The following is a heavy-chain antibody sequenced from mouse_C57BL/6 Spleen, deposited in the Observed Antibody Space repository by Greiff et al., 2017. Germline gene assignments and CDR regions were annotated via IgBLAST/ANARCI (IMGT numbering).Heavy chain of an antibody. D-gene: IGHD1-1*01. CDR1: GFNIKNTY. V-gene: IGHV14-3*01. CDR3: ALITTVVEDYYFDY. CDR2: IDPANGNT. J-gene: IGHJ2*01. Sequence: EVKLQQSVAELVRPGASVKLSCTASGFNIKNTYMHWVKQRPEQGLEWIGRIDPANGNTKYAPKFQGKATITADTSSNTAYLQLSSLTSEDTAISYCALITTVVEDYYFDYWGQGTTLTVSS.